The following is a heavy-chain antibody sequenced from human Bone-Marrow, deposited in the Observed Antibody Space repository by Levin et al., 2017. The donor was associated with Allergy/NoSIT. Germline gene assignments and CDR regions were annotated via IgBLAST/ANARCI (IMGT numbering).Heavy chain of an antibody. CDR3: ARGGNSFAMDV. CDR1: GFTVSSNY. V-gene: IGHV3-53*01. D-gene: IGHD1-1*01. Sequence: PGESLKISCAASGFTVSSNYMSWVRQAPGKGLEWVSVIYSGGSTYYADSVKGRFTISRDNSKNTLYLQLNSLRAEDTAVYYCARGGNSFAMDVWGQGTTVTVSS. J-gene: IGHJ6*02. CDR2: IYSGGST.